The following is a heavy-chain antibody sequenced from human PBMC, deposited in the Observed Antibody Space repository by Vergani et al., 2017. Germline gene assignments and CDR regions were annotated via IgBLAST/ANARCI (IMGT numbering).Heavy chain of an antibody. CDR1: GFTFSSYA. Sequence: EVQLLESGGGLVQPGGSLRLSCAASGFTFSSYAMSWVLQAPGTGLEWVSAISGSGGSTYYADSVKGRFTISRDNSKNTLYLQMNSLRAEDTAVYYCAKLPIVRGVIINSHFDYWGQGTLVTVSS. CDR2: ISGSGGST. V-gene: IGHV3-23*01. J-gene: IGHJ4*02. CDR3: AKLPIVRGVIINSHFDY. D-gene: IGHD3-10*01.